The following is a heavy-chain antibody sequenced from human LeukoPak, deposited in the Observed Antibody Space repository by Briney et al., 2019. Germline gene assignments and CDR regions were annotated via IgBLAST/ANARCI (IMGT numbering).Heavy chain of an antibody. V-gene: IGHV3-30*03. Sequence: GGSLRLSCAASGFTFSSYSMNWVRQAPGKGLEWVAGISYDGSNEYYADSVKGRFTISRDNSKNTLYLQMNSLRAEDTAVYYCVRDAQLLYGNWFDPWGQGTLVTVSS. CDR3: VRDAQLLYGNWFDP. CDR2: ISYDGSNE. CDR1: GFTFSSYS. J-gene: IGHJ5*02. D-gene: IGHD2-2*02.